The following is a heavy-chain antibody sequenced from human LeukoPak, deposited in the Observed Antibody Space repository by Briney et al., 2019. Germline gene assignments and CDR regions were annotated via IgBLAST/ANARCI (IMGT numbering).Heavy chain of an antibody. CDR3: AKRYSGSSGLYNFDY. V-gene: IGHV3-23*01. J-gene: IGHJ4*02. CDR1: GFTFSSYA. D-gene: IGHD1-26*01. Sequence: GGSLRLSCAASGFTFSSYAMSWVRQAPGKGLEGVSSITGSTGSTYYADSVKGRFTISRDNSKNTLYLQMNSLRAEDTAVYYCAKRYSGSSGLYNFDYWGQGTLVTVSS. CDR2: ITGSTGST.